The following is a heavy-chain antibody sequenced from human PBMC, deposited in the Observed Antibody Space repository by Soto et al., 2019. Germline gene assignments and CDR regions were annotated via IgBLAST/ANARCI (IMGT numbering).Heavy chain of an antibody. V-gene: IGHV3-23*01. Sequence: EVQLLDSGGGLVQPGESLRLSCAASGFTITSSAMSWVRQAPGKGLEWVSTTGISGRTTYYADSVKGRFTVSRDDSKNKLDLQMSSLRAEDTAVYYCATVHNPSRSFDYWGQGTPVTVSS. J-gene: IGHJ4*02. CDR2: TGISGRTT. CDR1: GFTITSSA. D-gene: IGHD1-20*01. CDR3: ATVHNPSRSFDY.